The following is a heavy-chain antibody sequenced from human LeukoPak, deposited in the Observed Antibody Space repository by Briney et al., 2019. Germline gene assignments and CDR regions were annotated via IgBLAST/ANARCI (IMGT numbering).Heavy chain of an antibody. CDR2: IYPGDSDT. D-gene: IGHD2-21*02. V-gene: IGHV5-51*01. CDR3: ARRAYCGGDCYTDY. J-gene: IGHJ4*02. CDR1: GSSFTSYW. Sequence: GESLKISCQGSGSSFTSYWIGWVRQLPGKGLEWMGMIYPGDSDTRYSPSFQGQVTISADKSISTAYLQWNSLKASDTAMYYCARRAYCGGDCYTDYWGQGTLVTVSS.